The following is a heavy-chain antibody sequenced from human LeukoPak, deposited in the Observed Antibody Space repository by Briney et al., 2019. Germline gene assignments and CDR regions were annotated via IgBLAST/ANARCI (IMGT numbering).Heavy chain of an antibody. J-gene: IGHJ4*02. D-gene: IGHD6-19*01. V-gene: IGHV3-30*02. CDR3: AKGGSGWRIEY. CDR1: GFSFSTYG. Sequence: GGSLRLSCAASGFSFSTYGLHWVRQAPGKGLEWVAFIGHDINLKNYADSVRGRFTISRDNSKHTLDLQMDSLRPEDTAVYYCAKGGSGWRIEYRGQGTLVTVSS. CDR2: IGHDINLK.